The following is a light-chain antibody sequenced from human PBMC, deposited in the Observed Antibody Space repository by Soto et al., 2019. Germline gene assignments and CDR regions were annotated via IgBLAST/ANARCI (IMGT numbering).Light chain of an antibody. Sequence: EIGLTQSSGTLSLSPGERATLSCRASQSVSSSYLAWYQQKPGQAPRLLTYGASSRATGIPDRCSGSGSGTDFTLTISRLEPEDSALYYCQQDGSSPRTFRQGT. CDR1: QSVSSSY. J-gene: IGKJ1*01. V-gene: IGKV3-20*01. CDR3: QQDGSSPRT. CDR2: GAS.